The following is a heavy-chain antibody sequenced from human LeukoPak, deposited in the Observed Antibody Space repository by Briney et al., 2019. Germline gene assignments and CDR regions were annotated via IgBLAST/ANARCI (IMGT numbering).Heavy chain of an antibody. J-gene: IGHJ4*02. Sequence: PSETLSLTCTVSGSSISSSSYYWGWIRQPPGKGLEWIGSIYYSGSTYYNPSLKSRVTISVDTSKNQFSLKLSSVTAADTAVYYCARVYGSGKSRDDYWGQGTLVTVSS. D-gene: IGHD3-10*01. CDR3: ARVYGSGKSRDDY. V-gene: IGHV4-39*01. CDR2: IYYSGST. CDR1: GSSISSSSYY.